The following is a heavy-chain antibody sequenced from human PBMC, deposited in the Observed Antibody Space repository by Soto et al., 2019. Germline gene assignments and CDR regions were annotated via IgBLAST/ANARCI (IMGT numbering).Heavy chain of an antibody. D-gene: IGHD1-26*01. Sequence: QVQLVESGGGVVQPGRSLRLSCAASGFTFSSYGMHWVRQAPGKGLEWVAVIWYDGSNKNYADSVKGRFTISRDNSKNTLYLQMNSLRAEDTAVYYCARGSRGWGPGMEVWGQGTTVTVSS. CDR2: IWYDGSNK. CDR1: GFTFSSYG. J-gene: IGHJ6*02. V-gene: IGHV3-33*01. CDR3: ARGSRGWGPGMEV.